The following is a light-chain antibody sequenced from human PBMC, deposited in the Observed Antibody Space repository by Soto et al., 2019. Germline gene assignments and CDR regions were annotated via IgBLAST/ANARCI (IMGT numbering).Light chain of an antibody. CDR1: HGISSY. V-gene: IGKV1-8*01. Sequence: AIRMTQSPSSLSASTGYRVTITCRASHGISSYLAWYQQKPGKAPNLLIYETSTLQSGVSSRFSGDGYGTDFTLSISSLHPEDFATYYCQQTFSTPRTFGQGTKVDI. J-gene: IGKJ1*01. CDR2: ETS. CDR3: QQTFSTPRT.